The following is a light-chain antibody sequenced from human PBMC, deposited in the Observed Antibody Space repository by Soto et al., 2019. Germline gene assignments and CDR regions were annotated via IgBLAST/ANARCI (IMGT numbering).Light chain of an antibody. V-gene: IGKV1-5*01. J-gene: IGKJ2*01. CDR1: QSISSW. CDR3: QQYNSYSPVT. CDR2: DAS. Sequence: DIQMTQSPSTLSASVGDRVTITCRASQSISSWLAWYQQKPGKAPKLLIYDASSLESGVPSRFSGSGSGTEFTLTISSLQPDDFATYYCQQYNSYSPVTFGQETKLQIK.